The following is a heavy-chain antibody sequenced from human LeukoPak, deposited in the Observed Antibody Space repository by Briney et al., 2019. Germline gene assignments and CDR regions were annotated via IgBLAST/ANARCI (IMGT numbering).Heavy chain of an antibody. CDR1: GYTFTIYG. Sequence: GASVKVSCKASGYTFTIYGISWVRQAPGQGLEWMGWISAYNGKTNYAQKLQGRVTMTTDTSTSTAYMELRSLRSDDTAVYYCARARRSTSCYGGPCVAPINIDYWGQGTLVTVSS. D-gene: IGHD2-2*01. V-gene: IGHV1-18*01. CDR2: ISAYNGKT. J-gene: IGHJ4*02. CDR3: ARARRSTSCYGGPCVAPINIDY.